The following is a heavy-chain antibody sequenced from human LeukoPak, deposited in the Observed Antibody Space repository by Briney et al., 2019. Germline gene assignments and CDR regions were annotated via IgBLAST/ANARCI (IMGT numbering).Heavy chain of an antibody. CDR1: GFTFSSYG. CDR3: AKDRSSWSAPTYYFDY. J-gene: IGHJ4*02. D-gene: IGHD6-13*01. Sequence: PGGSLRLSCAASGFTFSSYGMHWVRQAPGKGLEWVAVLSYDGSNKYYADSVKGRFTISRDNSKNTLYLQMNSLRAEDTAVYYCAKDRSSWSAPTYYFDYWGQGTLVTVSS. CDR2: LSYDGSNK. V-gene: IGHV3-30*18.